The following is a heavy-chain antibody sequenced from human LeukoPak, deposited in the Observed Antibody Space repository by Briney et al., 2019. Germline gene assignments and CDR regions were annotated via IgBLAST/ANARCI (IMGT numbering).Heavy chain of an antibody. D-gene: IGHD5-24*01. CDR3: AREGSGMATNSFDY. CDR2: IKQDGSEK. J-gene: IGHJ4*02. Sequence: GGSLRLSCAASGFTFSSYWMSWVRQAPGKGLEWVANIKQDGSEKYYVDSVKGRFTISRDNAKNSLYLQMNSLRAEDTAVYYCAREGSGMATNSFDYWGQGTLVIVSS. V-gene: IGHV3-7*01. CDR1: GFTFSSYW.